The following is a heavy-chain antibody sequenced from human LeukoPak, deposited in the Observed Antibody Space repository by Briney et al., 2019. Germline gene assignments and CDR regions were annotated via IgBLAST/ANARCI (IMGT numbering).Heavy chain of an antibody. CDR3: AREAGYYFDN. Sequence: SETLSLTFNVSGGSISSYYWSWIRQPPGKGLEWIGYIYYSGASNYNPSLKSRVSISVDTFKKQFSLKLRSVTAADTAVYFCAREAGYYFDNWGQGILVTVSS. J-gene: IGHJ4*02. CDR1: GGSISSYY. CDR2: IYYSGAS. V-gene: IGHV4-59*01.